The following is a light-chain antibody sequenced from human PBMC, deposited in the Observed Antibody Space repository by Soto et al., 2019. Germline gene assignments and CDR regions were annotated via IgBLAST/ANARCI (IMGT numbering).Light chain of an antibody. V-gene: IGKV3-20*01. Sequence: EIVLTQSPGTLSLSPGERATLSCRASQSINSRYLAWYQQKPGQAPRLLIYGASSRATGIPDRFSGSGSGTDFTFTISRLEPEDFAVYYCQQYGSSPLTFGGGTKVEIK. CDR2: GAS. CDR3: QQYGSSPLT. CDR1: QSINSRY. J-gene: IGKJ4*01.